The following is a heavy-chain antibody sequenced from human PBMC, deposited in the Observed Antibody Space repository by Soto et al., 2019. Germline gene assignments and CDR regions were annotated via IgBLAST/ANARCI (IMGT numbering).Heavy chain of an antibody. CDR2: INPNSGGT. D-gene: IGHD3-3*01. V-gene: IGHV1-2*04. CDR3: ATAHYDFWSGSPLYGMDV. CDR1: GYTFTGYY. J-gene: IGHJ6*02. Sequence: SVKVSCKASGYTFTGYYMHWVRQAPVQGLEWMGWINPNSGGTNYAQKFQGWVTMTRDTSISTAYMELSRLRSDDTAVYYCATAHYDFWSGSPLYGMDVWGQGTTVIVSS.